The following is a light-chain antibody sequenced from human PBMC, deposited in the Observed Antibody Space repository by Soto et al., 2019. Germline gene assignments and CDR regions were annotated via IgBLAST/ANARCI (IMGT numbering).Light chain of an antibody. V-gene: IGKV1-5*03. CDR2: RAS. CDR1: QSISSW. CDR3: HRYDRASWT. J-gene: IGKJ1*01. Sequence: DIQMTQSPSTLSASVGDRVIITCRASQSISSWLAWYQQKPGKAPNLLIYRASTLKSGIPSRFSGSGPGTEFTLTISGLQADDFATYYCHRYDRASWTFGQGTKVAIK.